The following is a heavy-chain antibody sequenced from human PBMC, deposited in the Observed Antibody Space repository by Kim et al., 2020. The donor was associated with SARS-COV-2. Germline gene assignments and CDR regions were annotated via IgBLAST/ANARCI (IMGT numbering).Heavy chain of an antibody. Sequence: VSVKSRITINPDTSKNQFSLQLNSVTPEDTAVYYCAREVIAAAGSWYFDLWGRGTLVTVSS. D-gene: IGHD6-13*01. J-gene: IGHJ2*01. CDR3: AREVIAAAGSWYFDL. V-gene: IGHV6-1*01.